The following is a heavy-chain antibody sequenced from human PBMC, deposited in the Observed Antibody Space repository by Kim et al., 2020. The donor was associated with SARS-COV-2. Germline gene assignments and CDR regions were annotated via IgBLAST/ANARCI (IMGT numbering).Heavy chain of an antibody. CDR2: INAGNGNT. V-gene: IGHV1-3*01. D-gene: IGHD6-13*01. CDR1: GYTFSSYA. J-gene: IGHJ4*02. CDR3: ARGIAVAATIDY. Sequence: ASVKVSFKASGYTFSSYAIHWVRQAPGQRREWMGWINAGNGNTKYSQKFQGRVTITRDTSSTTAYLELNSLRSEDTAVYYCARGIAVAATIDYWGQGSLV.